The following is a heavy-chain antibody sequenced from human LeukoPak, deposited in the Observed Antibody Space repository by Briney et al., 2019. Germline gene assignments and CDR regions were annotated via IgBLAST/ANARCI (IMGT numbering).Heavy chain of an antibody. J-gene: IGHJ4*02. CDR1: GFTFSSYW. V-gene: IGHV3-74*01. D-gene: IGHD3-16*01. CDR3: ARDRYPYRWGGGFDY. CDR2: INSDGSST. Sequence: PGGSLRLSCAASGFTFSSYWMHWVRQAPGKGLVWVSRINSDGSSTSYADSVKGRFTISRDNSKNTLYLQMNSLRAEDTAVYYCARDRYPYRWGGGFDYWGQGTLVTVSS.